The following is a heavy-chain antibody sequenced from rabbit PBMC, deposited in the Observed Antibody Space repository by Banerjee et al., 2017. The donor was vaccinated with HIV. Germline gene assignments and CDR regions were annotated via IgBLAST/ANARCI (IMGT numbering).Heavy chain of an antibody. D-gene: IGHD6-1*01. CDR2: IYTGSGGT. V-gene: IGHV1S43*01. Sequence: QEQLVESGGGLVTLGGSLKLSCKASGFDFSSSYCMCWVRQAPGKGLEWIGCIYTGSGGTWDASWVNGRFTISRSTSLNTVDLKMTSLTAADTATYFCASSGVAGYDYTTTGYFKLWGPGTLVTVS. CDR1: GFDFSSSYC. J-gene: IGHJ4*01. CDR3: ASSGVAGYDYTTTGYFKL.